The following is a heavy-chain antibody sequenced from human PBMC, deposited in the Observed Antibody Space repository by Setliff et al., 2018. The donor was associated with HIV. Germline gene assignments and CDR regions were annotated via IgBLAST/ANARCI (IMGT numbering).Heavy chain of an antibody. D-gene: IGHD2-15*01. CDR2: ISSSSSTV. J-gene: IGHJ4*02. Sequence: PGGSLRLSCAASGFTVSSNYMSRVRQAPGKGLEWVSYISSSSSTVYYADSVKGRFTISRDNAKNSLYLQMNGLRAEDTAVYYCARGGGQYCSGGSCSSGYGYFDHWGQGTLVTVSS. CDR1: GFTVSSNY. CDR3: ARGGGQYCSGGSCSSGYGYFDH. V-gene: IGHV3-48*01.